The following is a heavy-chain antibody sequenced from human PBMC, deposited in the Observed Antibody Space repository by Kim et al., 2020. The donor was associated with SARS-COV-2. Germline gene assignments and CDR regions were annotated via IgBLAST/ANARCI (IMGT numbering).Heavy chain of an antibody. Sequence: GGSLRLSCAASGFTFDDYAMHWVRQAPGKGLEWVSLISGDGGSTYYADSVKGRFTISRDNSKNSLYLQMNSLRTEDTALYYCAKDIGEQLVLGGMDVWGQGTTVTVSS. CDR1: GFTFDDYA. CDR3: AKDIGEQLVLGGMDV. J-gene: IGHJ6*02. CDR2: ISGDGGST. D-gene: IGHD6-6*01. V-gene: IGHV3-43*02.